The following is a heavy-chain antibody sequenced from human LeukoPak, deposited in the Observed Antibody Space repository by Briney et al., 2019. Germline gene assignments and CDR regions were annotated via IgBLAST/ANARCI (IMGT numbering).Heavy chain of an antibody. D-gene: IGHD3-22*01. Sequence: SQTLSLTCTVSGGSISSGDYYWSWIRQPPGKGLEWIGYIYYSGSTYYNPSLKSRVTISVDTSKNQFSLKLSSVTAADTAVYYCAREGEYYDSSGTPQYYFDYWGQGTLVTVSS. CDR2: IYYSGST. CDR1: GGSISSGDYY. V-gene: IGHV4-30-4*01. CDR3: AREGEYYDSSGTPQYYFDY. J-gene: IGHJ4*02.